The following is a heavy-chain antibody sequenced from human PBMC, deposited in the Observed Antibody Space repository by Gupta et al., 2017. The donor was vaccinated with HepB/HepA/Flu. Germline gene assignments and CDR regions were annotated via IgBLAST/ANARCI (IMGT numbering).Heavy chain of an antibody. V-gene: IGHV3-23*01. CDR1: GLTFSTYA. J-gene: IGHJ4*02. CDR3: AKDTSRHQASNFDY. Sequence: EVQLLESGGGLVQPGGSLRLSCAASGLTFSTYAMSWVRQAPGKGLEWVSAISGSGGSTYYADPVKGRFTISRDNSKNTLYLQMNSLRAEDTAVYYCAKDTSRHQASNFDYWGQGTLVTVSS. D-gene: IGHD2-2*01. CDR2: ISGSGGST.